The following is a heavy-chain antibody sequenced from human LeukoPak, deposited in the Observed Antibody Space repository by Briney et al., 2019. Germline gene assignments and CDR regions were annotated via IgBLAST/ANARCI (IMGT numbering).Heavy chain of an antibody. CDR3: ARDPITMIVMGGAFDI. Sequence: PSETLSLTCTVSGGSISSSSYYWGWIRQPPGKGLECVGSIYYSGSTYYNPSLKSRVTISVDTSKNQFSLKLSSVTAADTAVYYCARDPITMIVMGGAFDIWGQGTMVTVSS. D-gene: IGHD3-22*01. V-gene: IGHV4-39*02. J-gene: IGHJ3*02. CDR1: GGSISSSSYY. CDR2: IYYSGST.